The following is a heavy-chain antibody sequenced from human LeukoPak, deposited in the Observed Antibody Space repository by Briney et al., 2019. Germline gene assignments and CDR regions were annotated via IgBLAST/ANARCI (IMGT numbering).Heavy chain of an antibody. CDR1: GYTFTSYG. V-gene: IGHV1-18*01. D-gene: IGHD3-10*01. CDR2: ISTYYGNT. Sequence: ASVKVSCKASGYTFTSYGFSWVRQAPGQGLEWMGWISTYYGNTNYAQKLQDRVTMTTDTSTSTAYMELTSLRSDDTAVYYCARVYSTNYYGSGDRPFLFDYWGQGTVVAVSS. CDR3: ARVYSTNYYGSGDRPFLFDY. J-gene: IGHJ4*02.